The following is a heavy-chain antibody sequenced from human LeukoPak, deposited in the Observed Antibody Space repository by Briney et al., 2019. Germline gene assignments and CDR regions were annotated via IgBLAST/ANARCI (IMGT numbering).Heavy chain of an antibody. Sequence: SETLSLTCTVSGGSLSSGGYYWSWLRQHPGTGLEWIGYIYYSGSTYYNPSLKSRVTISVDTSKNQFSLKLSSVTAADTAVYYCARSDSYYDSSAWDPWGQGTLVTVSS. D-gene: IGHD3-22*01. CDR3: ARSDSYYDSSAWDP. J-gene: IGHJ5*02. CDR2: IYYSGST. V-gene: IGHV4-31*03. CDR1: GGSLSSGGYY.